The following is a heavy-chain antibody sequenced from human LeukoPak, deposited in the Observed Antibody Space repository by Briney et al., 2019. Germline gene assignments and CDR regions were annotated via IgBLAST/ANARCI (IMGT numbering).Heavy chain of an antibody. CDR1: GFTFDDFA. Sequence: PGGSLRLSCAASGFTFDDFAMHWVRQAPGKGLEWVSLISGEGGSTYYADSVKGRFTISRDNSKNSLYLQMNTLRSEDTALYYCAKGRRYSSRWYDYWGQGTLVTVSS. J-gene: IGHJ4*02. D-gene: IGHD6-13*01. V-gene: IGHV3-43*02. CDR2: ISGEGGST. CDR3: AKGRRYSSRWYDY.